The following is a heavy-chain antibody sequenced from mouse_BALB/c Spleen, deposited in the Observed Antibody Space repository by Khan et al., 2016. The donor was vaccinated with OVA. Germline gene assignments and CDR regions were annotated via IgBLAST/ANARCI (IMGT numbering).Heavy chain of an antibody. CDR1: GFTFSAYG. CDR2: IISDGTYT. Sequence: EVELVESGGDLVKPGRSLTLSCAASGFTFSAYGMSWVRQTPPKSQEWVATIISDGTYTYYPDSVKGRFTISRDKAKNPLFLQLISLKTEDTATYYCASRLTRSFAYWGQGTMVTVSA. J-gene: IGHJ3*01. V-gene: IGHV5-6*01. CDR3: ASRLTRSFAY. D-gene: IGHD1-3*01.